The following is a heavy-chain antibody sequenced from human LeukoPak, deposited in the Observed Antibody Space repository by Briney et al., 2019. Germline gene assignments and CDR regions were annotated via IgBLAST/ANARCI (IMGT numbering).Heavy chain of an antibody. J-gene: IGHJ4*02. D-gene: IGHD3-22*01. CDR3: ARLDYYDSSGYLDY. CDR1: GGSISSSSYY. V-gene: IGHV4-39*01. Sequence: SETLSLTCTVSGGSISSSSYYWGWIRQPPGEGLEWIGSIYYSGSTYYNPSLKSRVTISVDTSKNQFSLKLSSVTAADTAVYYCARLDYYDSSGYLDYWGQGTLVTVSS. CDR2: IYYSGST.